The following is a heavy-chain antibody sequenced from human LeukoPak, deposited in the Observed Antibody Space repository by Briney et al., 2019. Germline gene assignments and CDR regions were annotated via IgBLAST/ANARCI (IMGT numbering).Heavy chain of an antibody. Sequence: PSETLSLTCAVSGGSISSSNWWRWVRQPPGKGLEWIGEIYHSGSTNYNPSLKSRVTISVDKSKNQFSLKLSSVTAADTAVYYCARESGNEAYYFDYWGQGTLVTVSS. V-gene: IGHV4-4*02. D-gene: IGHD4-23*01. J-gene: IGHJ4*02. CDR3: ARESGNEAYYFDY. CDR2: IYHSGST. CDR1: GGSISSSNW.